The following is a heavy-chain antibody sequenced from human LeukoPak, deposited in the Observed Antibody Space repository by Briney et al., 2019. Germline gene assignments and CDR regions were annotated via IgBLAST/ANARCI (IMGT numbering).Heavy chain of an antibody. J-gene: IGHJ4*02. CDR2: IYHSGIT. V-gene: IGHV4-4*02. Sequence: SGTLSLTCAVSGDSIISINWWSWVRQPPGKGREWIGEIYHSGITKYSPSLKRRVTISVEKSKNQFSMKLSSVSAADTAVYYCARSPYLRTYGYGPWELPVSYFDYWGQGTLVTVSS. CDR1: GDSIISINW. CDR3: ARSPYLRTYGYGPWELPVSYFDY. D-gene: IGHD1-26*01.